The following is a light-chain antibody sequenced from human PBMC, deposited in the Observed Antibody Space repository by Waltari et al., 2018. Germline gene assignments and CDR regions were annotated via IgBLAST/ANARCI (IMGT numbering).Light chain of an antibody. Sequence: QSALTQPASVSGTPGQSITISCSGTTSDVRSSDLVPWYQQHPGEAPKLLICEVFKRPPDTSSRFSGAKSGSTASLTISGLQPEDEADYYCCSYAGRGTYVFGSGTKVTVL. CDR2: EVF. V-gene: IGLV2-23*02. CDR1: TSDVRSSDL. CDR3: CSYAGRGTYV. J-gene: IGLJ1*01.